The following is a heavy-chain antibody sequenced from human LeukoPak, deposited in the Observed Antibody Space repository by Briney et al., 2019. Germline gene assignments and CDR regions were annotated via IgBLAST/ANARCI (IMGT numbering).Heavy chain of an antibody. CDR3: ARGLARGGENIYYYYGMDV. D-gene: IGHD3-10*01. CDR1: GGSISSYY. Sequence: SETLSLTCTVSGGSISSYYWSWIRQPAGKGLEWIGRIYTSGSTNYNPSLKSRVTMSVDTSKNQFSLKLSSVTAADTAVYYCARGLARGGENIYYYYGMDVWGQGTTVTVSS. J-gene: IGHJ6*02. V-gene: IGHV4-4*07. CDR2: IYTSGST.